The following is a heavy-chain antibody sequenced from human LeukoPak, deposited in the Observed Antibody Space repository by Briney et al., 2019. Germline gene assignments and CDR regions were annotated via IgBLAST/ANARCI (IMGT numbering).Heavy chain of an antibody. CDR3: ARLKVGGIVVVPAAMDLIYDY. J-gene: IGHJ4*02. CDR1: GGSISSGGYY. D-gene: IGHD2-2*01. V-gene: IGHV4-31*03. Sequence: NPSETLSLTCTVSGGSISSGGYYWSWIRQHPGKGLEWIGYIYYSGSTYYNPSLKSRVTISVDTSKNQFSLKLSSVTAADTAVYYCARLKVGGIVVVPAAMDLIYDYWGQGTLVTVSS. CDR2: IYYSGST.